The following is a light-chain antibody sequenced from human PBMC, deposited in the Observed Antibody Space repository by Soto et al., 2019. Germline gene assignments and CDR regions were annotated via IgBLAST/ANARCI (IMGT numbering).Light chain of an antibody. V-gene: IGKV3-20*01. CDR1: QTVRNNY. CDR2: DAS. J-gene: IGKJ5*01. Sequence: ELVLTQSHRPLSFSPVEIPTLSCRAIQTVRNNYLAWYQQKPGQAPKLLIYDASSRATGIPDRFSGGGSGTDFTLTISRLEPEDFAVYYCQHYGSSPPITFGQGTRLAI. CDR3: QHYGSSPPIT.